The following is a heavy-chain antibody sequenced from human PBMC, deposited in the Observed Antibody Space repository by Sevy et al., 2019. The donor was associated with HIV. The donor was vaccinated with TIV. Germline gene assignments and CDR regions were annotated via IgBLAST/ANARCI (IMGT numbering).Heavy chain of an antibody. J-gene: IGHJ5*02. CDR3: ARAPPVRSGDDSLNWFAH. CDR2: IHYTGST. Sequence: SETLSLTCTVSGGSISAYHWSWIRQPPGKGLEWIGYIHYTGSTKYNPSLESRVTISVDTSKNQFSLKLSSVTAADTAVYYCARAPPVRSGDDSLNWFAHWGQGTLVTVSS. CDR1: GGSISAYH. D-gene: IGHD5-12*01. V-gene: IGHV4-59*01.